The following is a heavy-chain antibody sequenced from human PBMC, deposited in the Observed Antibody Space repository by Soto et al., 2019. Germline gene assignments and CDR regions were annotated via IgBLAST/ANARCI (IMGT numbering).Heavy chain of an antibody. CDR2: IYYSGST. CDR3: ARHAPGYGGYAEDYYYYYGMDV. CDR1: GGSISSYY. J-gene: IGHJ6*02. Sequence: SETLSLTCTVSGGSISSYYWSWIRQPPGKGLEWIGYIYYSGSTNYNPSLKSRVTISVDTSKNQFSLKLSSVTAADTAVYYCARHAPGYGGYAEDYYYYYGMDVWGQGTTVTV. D-gene: IGHD5-12*01. V-gene: IGHV4-59*01.